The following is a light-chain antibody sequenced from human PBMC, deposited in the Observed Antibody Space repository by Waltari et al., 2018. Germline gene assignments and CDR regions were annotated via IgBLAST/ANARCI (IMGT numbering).Light chain of an antibody. CDR1: QSVGRS. J-gene: IGKJ1*01. V-gene: IGKV3-20*01. CDR2: DAS. Sequence: EIVLTQSPGPLSLSPGERGTLSCRASQSVGRSLSWYQQKHGQAPRLLIYDASTRATGTPDRFSGGGSGTDFSLTISRLEPEDFAVYYCQMYVRLPVTFGQGTKVEI. CDR3: QMYVRLPVT.